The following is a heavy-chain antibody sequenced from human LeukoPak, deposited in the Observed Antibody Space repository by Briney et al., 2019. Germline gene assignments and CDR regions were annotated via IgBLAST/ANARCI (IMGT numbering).Heavy chain of an antibody. V-gene: IGHV4-34*01. J-gene: IGHJ4*02. D-gene: IGHD3-10*01. CDR2: INHSGST. CDR1: GGSFSGYY. CDR3: AGGTGELSGNFDY. Sequence: SETLSLTCAVYGGSFSGYYWSWIRQPPGKGLEWIGEINHSGSTNYNPSLKSRVTISVDTSKNQFSLKLSSVTAADTAVYYCAGGTGELSGNFDYWGQGTLVTVSS.